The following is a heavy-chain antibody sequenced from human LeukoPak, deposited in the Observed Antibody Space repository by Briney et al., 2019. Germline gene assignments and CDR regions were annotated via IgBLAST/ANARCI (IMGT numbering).Heavy chain of an antibody. CDR1: GFTFDDYA. D-gene: IGHD3-9*01. Sequence: GRSLRLSCAASGFTFDDYAMHWVRQAPGKGLEWVSGISWNSGSIGYADSVKGRFTISRDNAKNSLYLQMNSLRAEDTAVYYCARDLLTGIGFMDPYYMDVWGKGTTVTVSS. CDR3: ARDLLTGIGFMDPYYMDV. V-gene: IGHV3-9*01. CDR2: ISWNSGSI. J-gene: IGHJ6*03.